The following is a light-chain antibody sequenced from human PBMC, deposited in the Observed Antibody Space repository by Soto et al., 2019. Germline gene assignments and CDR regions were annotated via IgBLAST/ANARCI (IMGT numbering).Light chain of an antibody. Sequence: QSVLTQPPSVSAAPGQKVTISCSGTSSNIGRNYVAWYQQLPGTAPKLLIYDNDKRPSGIPDQFSGSKSGTSATLGITGLQTGDEADYYCGTWDSSLSDAVVFGEGTKLTVL. J-gene: IGLJ2*01. CDR3: GTWDSSLSDAVV. CDR2: DND. CDR1: SSNIGRNY. V-gene: IGLV1-51*01.